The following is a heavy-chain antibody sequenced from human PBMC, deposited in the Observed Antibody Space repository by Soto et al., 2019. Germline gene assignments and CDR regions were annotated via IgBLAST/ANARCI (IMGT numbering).Heavy chain of an antibody. CDR2: ISGSGGST. Sequence: EVQLLESGGGLVQPGGSLRLSCAASGFTFSSYAMSWVRQAPGKGLEWGSAISGSGGSTYYADSVKGRFTISRDNSKNTLYLQMNSLRAEDTAVYYCAKVLLWFGELPQGLDYFDYWGQGTLVTVSS. CDR1: GFTFSSYA. CDR3: AKVLLWFGELPQGLDYFDY. J-gene: IGHJ4*02. D-gene: IGHD3-10*01. V-gene: IGHV3-23*01.